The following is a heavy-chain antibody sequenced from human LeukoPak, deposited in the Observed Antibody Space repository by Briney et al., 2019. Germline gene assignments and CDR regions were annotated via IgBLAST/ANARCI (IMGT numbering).Heavy chain of an antibody. Sequence: HTGGSLRLSCTASGFTFGDYALSWFRQAPEKGLEWLSFIRSKDHGGTTEYAASVKGRFTISRDDSNSIAYLQMNSLIIEDTAVYFCTRDPHYYHGNPHDFWGQGTRVTVSS. V-gene: IGHV3-49*03. CDR2: IRSKDHGGTT. CDR3: TRDPHYYHGNPHDF. D-gene: IGHD4-23*01. CDR1: GFTFGDYA. J-gene: IGHJ4*02.